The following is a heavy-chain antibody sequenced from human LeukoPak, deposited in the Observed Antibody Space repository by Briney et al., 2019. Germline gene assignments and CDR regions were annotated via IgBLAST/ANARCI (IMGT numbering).Heavy chain of an antibody. Sequence: GGSLRLSCAASGFTFSNYGMHWVRQAPGKGLEWVAVISYDGSNKYYADSVKGRFTISRDNSKNTLYLQMNSLRAEDTAVYYCAKDRQWLVQDAFDIWGQGTMVTVSS. J-gene: IGHJ3*02. CDR3: AKDRQWLVQDAFDI. D-gene: IGHD6-19*01. V-gene: IGHV3-30*18. CDR2: ISYDGSNK. CDR1: GFTFSNYG.